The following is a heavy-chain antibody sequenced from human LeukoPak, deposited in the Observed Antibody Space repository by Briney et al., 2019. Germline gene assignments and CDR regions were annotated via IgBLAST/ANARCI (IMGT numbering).Heavy chain of an antibody. J-gene: IGHJ5*02. CDR3: AGGSGYLITS. D-gene: IGHD3-9*01. CDR2: IKQDGSEK. Sequence: GGSLRLSCAATGFSFRGYWMNWVRQAPGKGLEWLAIIKQDGSEKHYKGSVEGRLTISRDNAKNSLHLQMNSLRAEDTAVYYCAGGSGYLITSWGQGTLVTVSS. V-gene: IGHV3-7*01. CDR1: GFSFRGYW.